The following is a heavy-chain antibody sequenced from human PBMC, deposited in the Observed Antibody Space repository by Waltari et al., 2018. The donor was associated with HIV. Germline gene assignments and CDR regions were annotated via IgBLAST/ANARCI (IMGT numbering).Heavy chain of an antibody. CDR2: INHSGSP. Sequence: QVQLQQWGAGLLTPSETLSLTCAVDGGSFSGYYWNWIRQPPATGLEWIGEINHSGSPKYNPSLKSRVTISVDTAKTQFSLKLSSVTAADTAVYYCARGKVLWFGEFQYYYGMDVWGQGTTVTVSS. CDR3: ARGKVLWFGEFQYYYGMDV. D-gene: IGHD3-10*01. V-gene: IGHV4-34*01. J-gene: IGHJ6*02. CDR1: GGSFSGYY.